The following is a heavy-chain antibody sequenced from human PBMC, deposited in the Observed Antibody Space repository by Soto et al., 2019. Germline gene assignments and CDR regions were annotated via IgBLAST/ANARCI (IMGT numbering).Heavy chain of an antibody. J-gene: IGHJ6*02. Sequence: ASVKVSFKASGYTFTSYYMHWVRQAPGQGLEWMGIINPSGGSTSYAQKFQRRVTMTRDTSTSTVYMELSSLRSEDTAVYYCASGWGSGGYYYYYGMDVWGQGTTVTVSS. CDR3: ASGWGSGGYYYYYGMDV. D-gene: IGHD6-19*01. CDR1: GYTFTSYY. V-gene: IGHV1-46*01. CDR2: INPSGGST.